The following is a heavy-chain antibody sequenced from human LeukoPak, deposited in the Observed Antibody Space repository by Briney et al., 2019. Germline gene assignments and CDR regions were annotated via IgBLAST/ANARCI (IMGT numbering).Heavy chain of an antibody. V-gene: IGHV3-66*01. J-gene: IGHJ4*02. CDR3: ARWPGDSGYDIDY. Sequence: PGGSLRLSRAASGFTVSSNYMSWVRQAPGKGLEWVSVIYSGGSTYYADSVKGRFTISRDNSKNTLYLQMNSLRAEDTAVYYCARWPGDSGYDIDYWGQGTLVTVSS. CDR2: IYSGGST. D-gene: IGHD5-12*01. CDR1: GFTVSSNY.